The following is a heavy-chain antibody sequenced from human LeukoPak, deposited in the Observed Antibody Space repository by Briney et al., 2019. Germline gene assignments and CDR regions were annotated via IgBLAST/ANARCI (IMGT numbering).Heavy chain of an antibody. V-gene: IGHV1-8*01. J-gene: IGHJ6*02. CDR2: MNPNSGNT. CDR3: ARGMGYCSGGSCYSGYYGMDV. Sequence: ASVKVSCKASGYTFTSYDINWVRQATGQGLEWMGWMNPNSGNTAYAQKFQGRVTMTRNTSISTAYMELSSPRSEDTAVYYCARGMGYCSGGSCYSGYYGMDVWGQGTTVTVSS. CDR1: GYTFTSYD. D-gene: IGHD2-15*01.